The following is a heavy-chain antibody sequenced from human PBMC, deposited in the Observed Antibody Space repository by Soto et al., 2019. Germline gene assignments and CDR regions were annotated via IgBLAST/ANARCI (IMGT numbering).Heavy chain of an antibody. CDR2: IYWDDDK. J-gene: IGHJ5*02. CDR3: AHAYTGSGWSQNWFDP. CDR1: GFSLSTRRVS. Sequence: QITLKESGPTLVEPTQTLTLTCTFSGFSLSTRRVSVGWIRQPPGKALEWLALIYWDDDKRYSPSLKSRLTITKDTSKNQVVLTMTNMDPVDTATYYCAHAYTGSGWSQNWFDPWGQGTLVTVSS. V-gene: IGHV2-5*02. D-gene: IGHD6-19*01.